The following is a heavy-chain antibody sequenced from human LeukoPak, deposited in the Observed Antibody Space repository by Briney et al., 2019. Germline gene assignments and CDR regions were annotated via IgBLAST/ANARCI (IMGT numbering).Heavy chain of an antibody. D-gene: IGHD7-27*01. J-gene: IGHJ4*02. CDR1: GYTLTELS. CDR2: FDPEDGET. CDR3: AKANWGSADFDY. Sequence: ASVKVSCKVSGYTLTELSMHWVRQAPGKGLEWMGGFDPEDGETIYAQKFQGRVTMTEDTSTDTAYMELSSLRSEDTAVYFCAKANWGSADFDYWGQGTRVTVSS. V-gene: IGHV1-24*01.